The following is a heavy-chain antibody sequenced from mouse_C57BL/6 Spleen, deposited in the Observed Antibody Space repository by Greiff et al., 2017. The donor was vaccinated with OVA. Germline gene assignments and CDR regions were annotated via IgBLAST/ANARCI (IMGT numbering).Heavy chain of an antibody. J-gene: IGHJ1*03. CDR3: ARSQIYYYGSSSYWYFDV. CDR2: IDPSDSYT. Sequence: QVQLQQPGAELVMPGASVKLSCKASGYTFTSYWMHWVKQRPGQGLEWIGEIDPSDSYTNYNQKFKGKSTLTVDNTSSTAYMQLNSLTSEDSAVYYCARSQIYYYGSSSYWYFDVWGTGTTVTVSS. CDR1: GYTFTSYW. V-gene: IGHV1-69*01. D-gene: IGHD1-1*01.